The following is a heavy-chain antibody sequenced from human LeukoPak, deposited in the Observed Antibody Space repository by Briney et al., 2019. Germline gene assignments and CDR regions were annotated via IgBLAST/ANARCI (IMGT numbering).Heavy chain of an antibody. Sequence: SETLSLTCAVYGGSFSGYYWSWIRQPPGKGLEWIGEINHSGGTNYNPSLKSRVTISVDTSKNQFSLKLSSVTAADTAVYYCARGQVDFWSGYHDYWGQGTLVTASS. V-gene: IGHV4-34*01. D-gene: IGHD3-3*01. J-gene: IGHJ4*02. CDR1: GGSFSGYY. CDR2: INHSGGT. CDR3: ARGQVDFWSGYHDY.